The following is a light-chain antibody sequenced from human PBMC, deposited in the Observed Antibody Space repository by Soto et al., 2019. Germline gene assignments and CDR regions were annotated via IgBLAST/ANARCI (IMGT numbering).Light chain of an antibody. J-gene: IGLJ1*01. CDR3: QSFDNSLSGPYV. V-gene: IGLV1-40*01. CDR2: VNS. CDR1: SSNIGAGYD. Sequence: VLTQPPSVSGAPGQRVTISCTGSSSNIGAGYDVHWYQQLPGTAPKLLIYVNSNRPSGVPDRFSGSKSGTSASLAITGLQPEDEADYYCQSFDNSLSGPYVFGTGTKVTVL.